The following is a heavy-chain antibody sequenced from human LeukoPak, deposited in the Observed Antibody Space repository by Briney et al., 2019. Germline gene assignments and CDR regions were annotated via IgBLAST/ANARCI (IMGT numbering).Heavy chain of an antibody. CDR3: AKAVFGAKAEPFDY. CDR1: EFTFSSYS. D-gene: IGHD3-10*01. Sequence: GGSLRLSCAASEFTFSSYSMNWVRQAPGKGLEWVSAISGSGGSAYYADSVKGRFTISRDNSKNTLYLQMNSLRAEDTAVYYCAKAVFGAKAEPFDYWGQGTLVTVSS. V-gene: IGHV3-23*01. CDR2: ISGSGGSA. J-gene: IGHJ4*02.